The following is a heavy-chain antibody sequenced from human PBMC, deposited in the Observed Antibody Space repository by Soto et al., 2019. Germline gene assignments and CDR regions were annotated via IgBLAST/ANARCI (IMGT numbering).Heavy chain of an antibody. CDR2: SYRSGSA. V-gene: IGHV4-31*03. J-gene: IGHJ6*02. CDR3: ASDKGGALLKGSGIDV. D-gene: IGHD3-10*01. Sequence: QVQLQESGPRLVKPSQTLSLTCTVSGDSINSHDHYWSCIRQLPGKGLEWIGHSYRSGSASYNPSLQSRLTISIDTAKNQFSLRLSSVTGAETAVYCCASDKGGALLKGSGIDVWGQGTTVTVSS. CDR1: GDSINSHDHY.